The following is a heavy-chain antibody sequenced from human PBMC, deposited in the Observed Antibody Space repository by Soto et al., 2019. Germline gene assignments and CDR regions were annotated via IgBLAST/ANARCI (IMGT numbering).Heavy chain of an antibody. Sequence: GAPVKVSCKAVGYTFTYYAMQWVRQARGQRLEWMGRINADNGNTRYSQKFQGRVTITRDTSASTAYMDLSSLRSEDTAVYYCARDPGYYDSSSCSGYMDVWGKGTTVTVSS. V-gene: IGHV1-3*01. CDR2: INADNGNT. CDR3: ARDPGYYDSSSCSGYMDV. CDR1: GYTFTYYA. J-gene: IGHJ6*03. D-gene: IGHD2-2*01.